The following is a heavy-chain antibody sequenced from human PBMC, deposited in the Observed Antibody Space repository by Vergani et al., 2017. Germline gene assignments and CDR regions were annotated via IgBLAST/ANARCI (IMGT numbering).Heavy chain of an antibody. V-gene: IGHV4-59*01. D-gene: IGHD2-15*01. CDR1: GGSISSYY. Sequence: QVQLQESGPGLVKPSETLSLTCTVSGGSISSYYWSWIRQPPGKGLEWIGYIYYSGSTNSNPSLKSRVTISVDTSKNQFSLKLSSVTAADTAGYYCAREGGKDSVDGFDPWGQGTLVTVSS. J-gene: IGHJ5*02. CDR3: AREGGKDSVDGFDP. CDR2: IYYSGST.